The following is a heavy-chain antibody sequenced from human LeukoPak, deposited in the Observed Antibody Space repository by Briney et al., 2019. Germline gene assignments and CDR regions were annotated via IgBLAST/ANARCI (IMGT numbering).Heavy chain of an antibody. CDR3: ARGGSGWPGNAFDI. D-gene: IGHD6-19*01. V-gene: IGHV3-20*04. Sequence: GGSLRLSCAASGFTFDDYGMSWVRQAPGKGLEWVSGSNWNGDNTAYVDSVKGRFTISRDNAKKSLYLQMNSLRAEDTAVYYCARGGSGWPGNAFDIWGQGTMVTVSS. CDR2: SNWNGDNT. J-gene: IGHJ3*02. CDR1: GFTFDDYG.